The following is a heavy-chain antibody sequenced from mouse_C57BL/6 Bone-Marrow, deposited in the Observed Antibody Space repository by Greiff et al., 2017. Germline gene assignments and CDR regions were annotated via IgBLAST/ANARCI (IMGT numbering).Heavy chain of an antibody. J-gene: IGHJ4*01. Sequence: ESGPELVKPGASVKISCKASGYAFSSSWMYWVKQRPGKGLEWIGRIYPGDGNTNYNGKFKGKATLTADKASSTTYMQLSSLTSEDAAVYFYTRLQRRAMDYWGRGNSITVTS. CDR3: TRLQRRAMDY. CDR1: GYAFSSSW. V-gene: IGHV1-82*01. CDR2: IYPGDGNT.